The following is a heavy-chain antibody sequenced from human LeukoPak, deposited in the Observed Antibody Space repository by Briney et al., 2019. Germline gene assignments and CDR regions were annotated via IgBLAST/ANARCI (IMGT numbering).Heavy chain of an antibody. V-gene: IGHV4-34*01. D-gene: IGHD1-14*01. CDR3: ARDQVSDAFDI. Sequence: PSETLSLTCAVYGGSFSGYYWSWIRQPPGKGLEWVGEINHSGSTNYNPSLKSRVTISVDTSKNQFSLKLSSVTAADTAVYYCARDQVSDAFDIWGQGTMVTVSS. CDR2: INHSGST. CDR1: GGSFSGYY. J-gene: IGHJ3*02.